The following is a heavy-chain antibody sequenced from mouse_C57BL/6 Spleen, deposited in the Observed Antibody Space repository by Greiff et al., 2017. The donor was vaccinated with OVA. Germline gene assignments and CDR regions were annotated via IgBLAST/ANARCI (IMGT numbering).Heavy chain of an antibody. Sequence: EVQLQQSGTVLARPGASVKMSCKTSGYTFTSYWMHWVKQRPGQGLEWIGAIYPGNSDTSYNQKFKGKAKLTAVTSASTAYMELSSLTNEDSAVYYCTEGYDYDVGFAYWGQGTLVTVSA. CDR3: TEGYDYDVGFAY. CDR1: GYTFTSYW. D-gene: IGHD2-4*01. V-gene: IGHV1-5*01. J-gene: IGHJ3*01. CDR2: IYPGNSDT.